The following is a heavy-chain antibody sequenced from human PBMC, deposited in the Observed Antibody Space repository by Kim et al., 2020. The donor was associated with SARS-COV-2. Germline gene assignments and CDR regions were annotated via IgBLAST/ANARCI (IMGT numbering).Heavy chain of an antibody. J-gene: IGHJ6*03. Sequence: GGSLRLSCGASGFSFSSYGMSWVRQAPGKGLEWVSAISGGGGRTYYAESVKGRFTISRDNSKNTLDLQMNSLRAEDTDVYYCAKDLSSKSPSDYMDVWGKGTTVTVPS. CDR3: AKDLSSKSPSDYMDV. D-gene: IGHD3-16*02. CDR1: GFSFSSYG. CDR2: ISGGGGRT. V-gene: IGHV3-23*01.